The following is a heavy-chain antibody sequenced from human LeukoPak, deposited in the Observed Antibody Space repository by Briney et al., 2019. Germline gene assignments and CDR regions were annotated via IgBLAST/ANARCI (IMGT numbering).Heavy chain of an antibody. CDR2: IYYSGST. J-gene: IGHJ6*03. CDR3: ARGQLYSSSWTYYYYYMDV. V-gene: IGHV4-31*03. D-gene: IGHD6-13*01. Sequence: SQTLSLTCTVSGGSISSGGYYWSWIRQHPGKGLEWIGYIYYSGSTYYNPSLKSRVTISVDTSKNQFSLKLSSVTAADTAVYYCARGQLYSSSWTYYYYYMDVWGKGTTVTVSS. CDR1: GGSISSGGYY.